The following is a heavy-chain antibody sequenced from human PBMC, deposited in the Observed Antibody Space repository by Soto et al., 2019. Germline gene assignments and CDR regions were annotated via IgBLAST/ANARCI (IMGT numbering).Heavy chain of an antibody. CDR1: GFTFSSYA. V-gene: IGHV3-23*01. D-gene: IGHD3-3*01. CDR2: ITGSGDST. Sequence: EVQLLESGGGLVQPGGSLRLSCAASGFTFSSYAMSWVRQAPGKGLEWVSAITGSGDSTYYADSVKGRFTVSSDNSKNTLYLQMNSLRAEATAVYYCAKVFVFTIREGFDSWGLGTLVTVSS. CDR3: AKVFVFTIREGFDS. J-gene: IGHJ4*02.